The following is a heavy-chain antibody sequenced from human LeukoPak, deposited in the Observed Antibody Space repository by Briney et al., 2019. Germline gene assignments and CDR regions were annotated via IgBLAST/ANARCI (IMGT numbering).Heavy chain of an antibody. CDR2: ISHDGSNK. Sequence: GRSLRLSCAASGFTFSSYPMHWVRQAPGKGLEWVAVISHDGSNKYYADSVKGRFTISRDNSKNTLYVQMNSLRPEDTAVYYCARDRGATYYYAMDVWGQGTTVTVSS. CDR3: ARDRGATYYYAMDV. J-gene: IGHJ6*02. V-gene: IGHV3-30-3*01. CDR1: GFTFSSYP.